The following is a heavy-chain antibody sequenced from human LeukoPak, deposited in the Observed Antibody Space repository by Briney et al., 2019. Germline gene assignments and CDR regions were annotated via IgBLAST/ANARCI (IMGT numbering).Heavy chain of an antibody. CDR1: GFTFGDYA. D-gene: IGHD3-22*01. J-gene: IGHJ4*02. CDR2: ISSSSSYI. V-gene: IGHV3-21*01. CDR3: ARDRPDYYDSSGYSLFDY. Sequence: GGSLRLSCTASGFTFGDYAMNWVRQAPGKGLEWVSSISSSSSYIYYADSVKGRFTISRDNAKNSLYLQMNSLRAEDTAVYYCARDRPDYYDSSGYSLFDYWGQGTLVTVSS.